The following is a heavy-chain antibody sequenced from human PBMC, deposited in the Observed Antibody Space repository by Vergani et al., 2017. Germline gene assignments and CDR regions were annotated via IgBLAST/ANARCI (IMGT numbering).Heavy chain of an antibody. Sequence: EVQVVESGGGLIKPGGSLRLSCVVSGITFKNAWINWVRQAPGKGLEWIGRIRSKNEGGTADYAAPLKGRFTISRDDSKDSAFQLVNNLKTEDTAVYYYAKGVYCSSTSCYGGRGYYYGMGVWGQGTSVTFSS. V-gene: IGHV3-15*07. D-gene: IGHD2-2*01. CDR2: IRSKNEGGTA. CDR1: GITFKNAW. J-gene: IGHJ6*02. CDR3: AKGVYCSSTSCYGGRGYYYGMGV.